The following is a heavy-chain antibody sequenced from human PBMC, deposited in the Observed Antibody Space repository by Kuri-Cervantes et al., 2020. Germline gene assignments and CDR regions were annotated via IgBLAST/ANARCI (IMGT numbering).Heavy chain of an antibody. J-gene: IGHJ4*02. CDR3: ARVVTYYYDSSGYFGARSFDY. D-gene: IGHD3-22*01. CDR1: GYTFTSYD. CDR2: MNPNSGNT. V-gene: IGHV1-8*02. Sequence: ASVKVSCKASGYTFTSYDINWVRQATGQGLEWMGWMNPNSGNTGYAQKFQGRVTMTRNTSISTAYMELSSLRSEDTAVYYCARVVTYYYDSSGYFGARSFDYWGQGTLVTVSS.